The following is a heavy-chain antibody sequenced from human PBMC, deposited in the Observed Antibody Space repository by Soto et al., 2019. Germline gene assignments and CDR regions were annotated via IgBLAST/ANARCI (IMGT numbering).Heavy chain of an antibody. CDR2: IYYSGST. D-gene: IGHD3-10*01. J-gene: IGHJ4*02. Sequence: SETLSLSCTVSGGSISSSSYYWGWIRQPPGKGLEWIGSIYYSGSTYYNPSLKSRVTISVDTSKNQFSLKLSSVTAADTAVYYCARRGSGSYSDYWGQGTLVTVS. V-gene: IGHV4-39*01. CDR1: GGSISSSSYY. CDR3: ARRGSGSYSDY.